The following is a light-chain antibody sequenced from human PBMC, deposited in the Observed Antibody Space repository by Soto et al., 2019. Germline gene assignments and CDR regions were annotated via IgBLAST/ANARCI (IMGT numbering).Light chain of an antibody. CDR1: SSDVGGYDY. V-gene: IGLV2-14*01. Sequence: QSVLTQPASVSGSPGQSITISCTGTSSDVGGYDYVSWYQQHPGKSPKVMIYEVSNRPSGVSYRFSGSKSGNTASLTIAGLQAEDEADYYCRSYTTSSTRVFGGGTKLTVL. CDR2: EVS. J-gene: IGLJ2*01. CDR3: RSYTTSSTRV.